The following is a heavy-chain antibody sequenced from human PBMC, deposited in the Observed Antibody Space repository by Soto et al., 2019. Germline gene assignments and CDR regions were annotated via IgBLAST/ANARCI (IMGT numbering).Heavy chain of an antibody. D-gene: IGHD3-10*01. CDR3: AVSGRGGLDV. Sequence: QLQLQESGSGLVKPSQKLSLTCTVSGGSINSGGYSWSWIRQPPGKGLEWIGYIYRSGSAYYSPSLQNRVTISVDTSKNHFSLNLTSVTAADPAVYYCAVSGRGGLDVWGQGTTVTVSS. V-gene: IGHV4-30-2*01. J-gene: IGHJ6*02. CDR2: IYRSGSA. CDR1: GGSINSGGYS.